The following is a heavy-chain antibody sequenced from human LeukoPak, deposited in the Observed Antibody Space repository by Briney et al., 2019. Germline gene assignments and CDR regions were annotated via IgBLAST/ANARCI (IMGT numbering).Heavy chain of an antibody. V-gene: IGHV4-31*03. Sequence: SQTLSLTCTVSGGSISSGGYYWSWIRQHPGKGLEWIGYIYYSGSTYYNPSLKSRVTISVDTSKNQFSLKLSSVTAADTAVYYCARAVGAITGQFVYYFDYWAREPWSPSPQ. D-gene: IGHD1-26*01. J-gene: IGHJ4*02. CDR1: GGSISSGGYY. CDR2: IYYSGST. CDR3: ARAVGAITGQFVYYFDY.